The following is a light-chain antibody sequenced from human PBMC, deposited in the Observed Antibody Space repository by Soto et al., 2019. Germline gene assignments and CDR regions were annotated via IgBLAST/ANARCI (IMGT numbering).Light chain of an antibody. CDR3: QQSYSTPIT. V-gene: IGKV1-39*01. CDR1: QNIERY. CDR2: AAA. J-gene: IGKJ5*01. Sequence: DIQMTQSPSSLSASIGDTITISCRASQNIERYLNWYQKKEGRAPQLLMFAAANLESGVPSRFRGSGSGTDFTLTIGSLQPEDVATYYCQQSYSTPITFGQGTRLEIK.